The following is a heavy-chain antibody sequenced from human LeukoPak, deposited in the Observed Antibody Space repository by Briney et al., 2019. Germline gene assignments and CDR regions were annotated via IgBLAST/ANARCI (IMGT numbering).Heavy chain of an antibody. CDR1: GYTFTSYG. J-gene: IGHJ6*03. CDR2: INPNSGGT. D-gene: IGHD1-1*01. CDR3: ARAHWTDYYYYYYMDV. V-gene: IGHV1-2*02. Sequence: ASVKVSCKASGYTFTSYGISWVRQVPGQGLEWMGWINPNSGGTNYAQKFQGRVTMTRDTSISTAYMELSRLRSDDTAVYYCARAHWTDYYYYYYMDVWGKGTTVTISS.